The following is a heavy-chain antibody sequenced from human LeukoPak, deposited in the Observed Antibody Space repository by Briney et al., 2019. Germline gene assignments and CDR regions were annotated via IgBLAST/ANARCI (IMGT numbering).Heavy chain of an antibody. V-gene: IGHV4-30-2*01. Sequence: SQTLSLTCAVSGGSISSGDYSWSWIRQPPGKGLEWIGYIYHSGSTYYNPSLKSRVTISVDRSKNQFSLKLSSVTAADTAVYYCARSTTVTTFDYWGQGTLVTVSS. CDR1: GGSISSGDYS. CDR2: IYHSGST. J-gene: IGHJ4*02. CDR3: ARSTTVTTFDY. D-gene: IGHD4-17*01.